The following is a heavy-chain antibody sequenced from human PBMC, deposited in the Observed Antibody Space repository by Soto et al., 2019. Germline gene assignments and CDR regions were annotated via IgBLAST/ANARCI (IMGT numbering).Heavy chain of an antibody. V-gene: IGHV3-48*02. CDR3: ARDLGWAFDS. J-gene: IGHJ4*02. CDR1: GVTFSTFS. Sequence: EVQLVESGGGAVQPGGSLRLSCAASGVTFSTFSMNWVREAPGRGLEWISYISGGGRPISYADSVKGRFTISRDNAKNSLYLQRDSLTDEDTAVYYCARDLGWAFDSWGQGTLVTVSS. D-gene: IGHD6-19*01. CDR2: ISGGGRPI.